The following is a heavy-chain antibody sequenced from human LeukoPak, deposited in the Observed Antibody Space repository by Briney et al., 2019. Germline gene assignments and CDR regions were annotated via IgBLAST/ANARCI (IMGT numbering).Heavy chain of an antibody. V-gene: IGHV3-23*01. CDR2: ISGSGGST. CDR1: GFTFSSYA. CDR3: AKSHVLRYFDWSS. J-gene: IGHJ5*02. Sequence: PGGSLRLSCAASGFTFSSYAMSWVRQAPGKGLEWVSSISGSGGSTYYADSVKGRFTISRDNSKNTLYLQMNSLGAEDTALYYCAKSHVLRYFDWSSWGQGALVTVSS. D-gene: IGHD3-9*01.